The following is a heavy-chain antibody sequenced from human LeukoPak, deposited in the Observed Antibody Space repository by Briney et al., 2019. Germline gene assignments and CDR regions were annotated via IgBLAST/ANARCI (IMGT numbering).Heavy chain of an antibody. CDR1: GGSFSGYY. D-gene: IGHD3-22*01. CDR3: ARRRRYYDSSGYH. CDR2: INHSGST. J-gene: IGHJ4*02. V-gene: IGHV4-34*01. Sequence: SETLSLTCAVYGGSFSGYYWSWIRQPPGKGLEWIGEINHSGSTNYNPSLKSRVTISVDTSKNQFSLKLSSVTAADTAVYYCARRRRYYDSSGYHWGQGTLVTVSP.